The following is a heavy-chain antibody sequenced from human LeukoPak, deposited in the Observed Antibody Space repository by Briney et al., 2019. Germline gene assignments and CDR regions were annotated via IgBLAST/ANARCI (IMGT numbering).Heavy chain of an antibody. Sequence: ASVKVSCKVSGYTLTELSMHWVRQAPGKGLEWMGGFDPEDGATIYAQKFQGRVTMTEDTSTDTAHMELSSLRSEDTAVYYCATVVLYSGCYFDYWGQGTLVTVSS. D-gene: IGHD5-12*01. CDR1: GYTLTELS. J-gene: IGHJ4*02. CDR2: FDPEDGAT. V-gene: IGHV1-24*01. CDR3: ATVVLYSGCYFDY.